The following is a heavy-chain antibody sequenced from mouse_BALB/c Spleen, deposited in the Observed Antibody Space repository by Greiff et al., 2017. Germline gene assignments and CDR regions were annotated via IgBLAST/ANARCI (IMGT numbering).Heavy chain of an antibody. V-gene: IGHV2-6-2*01. D-gene: IGHD1-1*01. CDR1: GFSLTSYG. CDR3: ARGYGSSSAMDY. CDR2: IWSDGST. J-gene: IGHJ4*01. Sequence: VMLVESGPDLVAPSQSLSITCTVSGFSLTSYGVHWVRQPPGKGLEWLVVIWSDGSTTYNSALKSRLSISKDNSKSQVFLKMNSLQTDDTAMYYCARGYGSSSAMDYWGQGTSVTVSS.